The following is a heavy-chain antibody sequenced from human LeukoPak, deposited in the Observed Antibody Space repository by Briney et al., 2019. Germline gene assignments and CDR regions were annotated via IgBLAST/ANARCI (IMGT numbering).Heavy chain of an antibody. V-gene: IGHV1-69*05. J-gene: IGHJ3*02. CDR2: IIPIFGTA. CDR3: ARVSLRAFDI. Sequence: SVKVSCKASGGTFSSYAISWVRQAPGQGLEWMGGIIPIFGTANYAQKLQGRVTMTTDTSTSTAYMELRSLRSDDTAVYYCARVSLRAFDIWGQGTMVTVSS. CDR1: GGTFSSYA.